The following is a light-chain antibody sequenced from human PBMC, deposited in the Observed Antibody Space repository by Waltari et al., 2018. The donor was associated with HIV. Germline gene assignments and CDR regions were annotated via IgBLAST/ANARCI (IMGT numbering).Light chain of an antibody. CDR2: KDN. CDR1: ALSRPF. J-gene: IGLJ2*01. Sequence: SYELTQAPSVSVSPGQMAKITCSGDALSRPFVFWYQQKSGQAPRMMIFKDNERPSGIPARFSASSSGSTSTLTISGVQAEDEADYYCQSGHNSDSIFGGGTKLTVL. CDR3: QSGHNSDSI. V-gene: IGLV3-25*03.